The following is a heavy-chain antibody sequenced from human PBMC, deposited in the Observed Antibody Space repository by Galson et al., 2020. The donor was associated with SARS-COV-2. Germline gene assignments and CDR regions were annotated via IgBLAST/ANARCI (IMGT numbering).Heavy chain of an antibody. J-gene: IGHJ6*02. V-gene: IGHV4-31*03. Sequence: SETLSLTCTVSGGSISSGDDFWSWTRQHPGQGLEWIGYIHDSRRTYYNPSLKTRITISLDTSKNQFSLKMRSVTAADTAVYYCARLGIKSYGMDVWGQGTTVTVSS. D-gene: IGHD3-3*02. CDR2: IHDSRRT. CDR1: GGSISSGDDF. CDR3: ARLGIKSYGMDV.